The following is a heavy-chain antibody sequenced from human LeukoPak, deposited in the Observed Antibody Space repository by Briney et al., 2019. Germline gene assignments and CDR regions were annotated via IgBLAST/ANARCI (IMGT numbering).Heavy chain of an antibody. D-gene: IGHD3-3*01. CDR1: GFTFSSYG. Sequence: GRSLRLSCAASGFTFSSYGMHWVRQAPGKGLEWVAVISYDGSNKYYADSVKGRFTISRDNSKNTLYLQMNSLRAEDTAVYYCAKDYDFWSGYLDYWGQGTLVTVSS. J-gene: IGHJ4*02. CDR3: AKDYDFWSGYLDY. V-gene: IGHV3-30*18. CDR2: ISYDGSNK.